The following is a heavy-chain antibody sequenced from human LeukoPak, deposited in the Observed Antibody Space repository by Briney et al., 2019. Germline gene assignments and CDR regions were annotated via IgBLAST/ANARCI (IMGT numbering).Heavy chain of an antibody. CDR2: IYYSGST. D-gene: IGHD6-13*01. CDR3: ARSFGAAARVPFDY. Sequence: PSETLSLTCTVSGGSISSCYWSWIRQPPGKGLEWIGYIYYSGSTNYNPSLKSRVTISVDTSKNQFSLKLSSVTAADTAVYYCARSFGAAARVPFDYWGQGTLVTVSS. CDR1: GGSISSCY. V-gene: IGHV4-59*01. J-gene: IGHJ4*02.